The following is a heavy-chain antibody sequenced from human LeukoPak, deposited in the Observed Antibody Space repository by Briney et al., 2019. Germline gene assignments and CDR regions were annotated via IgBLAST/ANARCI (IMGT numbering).Heavy chain of an antibody. Sequence: ASVKVSCKASGYTFTSYGISWVRQAPGQGLEWMGWISAYNGNTNYAQKLQGRVTMTTDTSTSTAYMELRSLRSDDTAVYYCARLLQGYYYYYGMDVWGQGTTVTVSS. D-gene: IGHD2/OR15-2a*01. CDR2: ISAYNGNT. CDR1: GYTFTSYG. V-gene: IGHV1-18*01. J-gene: IGHJ6*02. CDR3: ARLLQGYYYYYGMDV.